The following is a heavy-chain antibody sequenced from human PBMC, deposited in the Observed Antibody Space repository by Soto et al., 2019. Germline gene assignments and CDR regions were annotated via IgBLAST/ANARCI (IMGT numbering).Heavy chain of an antibody. CDR1: GGFISKFF. Sequence: SETLFYTYTVSGGFISKFFWVWSRKPAGNGLEWIERVYATGTTEYNPSLRSRVAMSVDISKKTFSLRLRSVTGADSGVYYCVRDGSKSLRDWFDPWGQGILVT. V-gene: IGHV4-4*07. CDR3: VRDGSKSLRDWFDP. CDR2: VYATGTT. J-gene: IGHJ5*02.